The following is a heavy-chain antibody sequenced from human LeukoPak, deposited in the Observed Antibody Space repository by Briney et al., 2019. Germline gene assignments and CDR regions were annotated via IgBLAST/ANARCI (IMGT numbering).Heavy chain of an antibody. Sequence: GGSLRLSCAASGFTFDDYAMHWVRQAPGKGLEWVSLISWDGGSTYYADSVKGRFTISRDNSKNSLYLQMNSLRAEDTALYYCAKDGGSGSYYKTGTAIPGYFQHWGQGTLVTVSS. J-gene: IGHJ1*01. D-gene: IGHD3-10*01. CDR3: AKDGGSGSYYKTGTAIPGYFQH. CDR1: GFTFDDYA. CDR2: ISWDGGST. V-gene: IGHV3-43D*03.